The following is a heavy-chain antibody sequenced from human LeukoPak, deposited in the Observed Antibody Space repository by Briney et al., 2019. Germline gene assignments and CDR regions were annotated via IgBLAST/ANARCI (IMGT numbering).Heavy chain of an antibody. D-gene: IGHD3-3*01. V-gene: IGHV1-8*03. CDR2: MNPKSGNT. CDR3: ARSLADITIFGVVDY. CDR1: GYTFTSYD. Sequence: ASVKVSCKASGYTFTSYDINWVRQANGQGLEWMGWMNPKSGNTGYAQKFQGRVTITRNTSISTAYMELSSLRSEDTAVYYCARSLADITIFGVVDYWGQGTLVTVSS. J-gene: IGHJ4*02.